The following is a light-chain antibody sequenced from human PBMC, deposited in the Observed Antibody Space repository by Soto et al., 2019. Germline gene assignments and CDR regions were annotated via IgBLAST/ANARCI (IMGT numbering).Light chain of an antibody. CDR3: QSYHSGNVV. Sequence: NFMLTQQHSVSESPGKTVTISCTRSSGSIASNYVQWYQQRPGSAPTPVIYEDNERPSGVPDRFSGSIDSSSNSASLTISGLKTDDEADYYWQSYHSGNVVFGGGTKVTVL. J-gene: IGLJ2*01. CDR2: EDN. CDR1: SGSIASNY. V-gene: IGLV6-57*04.